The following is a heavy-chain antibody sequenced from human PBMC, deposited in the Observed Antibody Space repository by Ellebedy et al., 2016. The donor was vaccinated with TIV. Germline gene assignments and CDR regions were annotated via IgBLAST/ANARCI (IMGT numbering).Heavy chain of an antibody. J-gene: IGHJ4*02. V-gene: IGHV4-4*07. CDR3: ARGRSGVTHDS. Sequence: GSLRLSXSVSGGSISSNFWSWIRQPAGKGLEWIGRIYSSGSTNYNPSLKSRVTLSVDTSKNQISLELSSVTAADTAVYFCARGRSGVTHDSWGQGTLVTVSS. CDR1: GGSISSNF. D-gene: IGHD3-10*01. CDR2: IYSSGST.